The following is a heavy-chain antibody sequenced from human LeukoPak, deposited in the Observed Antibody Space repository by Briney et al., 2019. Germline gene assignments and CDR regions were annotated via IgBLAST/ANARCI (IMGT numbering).Heavy chain of an antibody. CDR1: GYSISSGYY. CDR2: IYHSGST. J-gene: IGHJ4*02. D-gene: IGHD3-16*02. Sequence: SETLSLTCTVSGYSISSGYYWGWIRQPPGKGLEWIGSIYHSGSTYYNPSLKSRVTISVDTSKNQFSLKLSSVTAADTAVYYCARGRYAITFGGVIDPWGDFDYWGQGTLVTVSS. CDR3: ARGRYAITFGGVIDPWGDFDY. V-gene: IGHV4-38-2*02.